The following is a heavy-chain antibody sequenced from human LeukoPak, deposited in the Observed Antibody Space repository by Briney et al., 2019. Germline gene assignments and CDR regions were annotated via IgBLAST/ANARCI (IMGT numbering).Heavy chain of an antibody. J-gene: IGHJ6*04. CDR1: GYTFTSYA. CDR2: INAGNGNT. V-gene: IGHV1-3*01. Sequence: GASVKVSCKASGYTFTSYAMHWVRQAPGQRLEWMGWINAGNGNTKYSRKFQGRVTITRDTSASTAYMELSSLRSEDTAVYYCARESQFYYYYYGMDVWGKGTTVTVPS. CDR3: ARESQFYYYYYGMDV. D-gene: IGHD5-24*01.